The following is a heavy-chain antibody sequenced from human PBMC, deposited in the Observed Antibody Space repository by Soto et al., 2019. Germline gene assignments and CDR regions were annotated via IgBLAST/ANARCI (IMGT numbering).Heavy chain of an antibody. CDR3: AKGGGYYFNWFDP. V-gene: IGHV3-33*06. Sequence: QVQLVESGGGVVQPGRSLRLSCAASGFTFSSYGMHWVRQAPGKGLEWVAVIWYDGSNKYYADSVKGRFTISRDNSKKTVYLQMNSLRAEDTAVYYCAKGGGYYFNWFDPRGQGTLVTVSS. CDR2: IWYDGSNK. D-gene: IGHD3-22*01. CDR1: GFTFSSYG. J-gene: IGHJ5*02.